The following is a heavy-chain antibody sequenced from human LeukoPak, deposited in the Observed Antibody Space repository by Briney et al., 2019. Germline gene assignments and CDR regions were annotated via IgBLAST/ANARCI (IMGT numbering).Heavy chain of an antibody. V-gene: IGHV3-15*07. D-gene: IGHD1-7*01. CDR2: IVSETVGGTT. CDR1: SITFTKAW. Sequence: GGSLRLSCAASSITFTKAWMNWVRQAPGKGLEWVARIVSETVGGTTDYATPVKGRFTISRDDSKSTLYLQMNSLKIEDTAVYYCTTDEDWNYARKDVWGRGATVIVSS. CDR3: TTDEDWNYARKDV. J-gene: IGHJ6*02.